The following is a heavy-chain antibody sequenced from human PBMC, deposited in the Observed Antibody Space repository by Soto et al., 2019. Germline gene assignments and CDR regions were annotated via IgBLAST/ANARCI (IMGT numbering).Heavy chain of an antibody. V-gene: IGHV2-5*02. CDR2: IYWDDDK. CDR1: GLSLSTTGVG. Sequence: QITLKESGPPLVKPTQTLTLTCTFSGLSLSTTGVGVGWIRQPRGKALEWLALIYWDDDKRYSPSLKSRLTITKDTSKNQVVLTMTNMDPVDTATYYCVQSRCGGDCLQSYSSHSYYGLDVWGQGTTVTVSS. J-gene: IGHJ6*02. CDR3: VQSRCGGDCLQSYSSHSYYGLDV. D-gene: IGHD2-21*02.